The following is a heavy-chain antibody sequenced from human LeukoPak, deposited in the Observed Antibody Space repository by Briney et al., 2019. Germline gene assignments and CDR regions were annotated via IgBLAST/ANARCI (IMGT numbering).Heavy chain of an antibody. J-gene: IGHJ4*02. V-gene: IGHV4-59*08. D-gene: IGHD2-2*01. CDR2: IYYSGST. Sequence: PSETLSLTCAVYGGSFSSYYWSWIRQPPGKGLEWIGYIYYSGSTNYNPSLKSRVTISVDTSKNQFSLKRSSVTAADTAVYYCARHPFSGLVYFDYWGQGTLVTVSS. CDR3: ARHPFSGLVYFDY. CDR1: GGSFSSYY.